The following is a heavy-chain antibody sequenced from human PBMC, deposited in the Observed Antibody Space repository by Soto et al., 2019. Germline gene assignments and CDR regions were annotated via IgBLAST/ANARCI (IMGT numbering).Heavy chain of an antibody. CDR1: GGSISSSSYY. V-gene: IGHV4-39*01. CDR2: IYYSGST. D-gene: IGHD4-17*01. J-gene: IGHJ3*02. CDR3: ARPDYGDYLFAFDI. Sequence: SETLSLTCTVSGGSISSSSYYWGWIRHPPGKGLEWIGSIYYSGSTYYNPSLKSRVTISVDTSKNQFSLKLSSVTAADTAVYYCARPDYGDYLFAFDIWGQGTMVTVSS.